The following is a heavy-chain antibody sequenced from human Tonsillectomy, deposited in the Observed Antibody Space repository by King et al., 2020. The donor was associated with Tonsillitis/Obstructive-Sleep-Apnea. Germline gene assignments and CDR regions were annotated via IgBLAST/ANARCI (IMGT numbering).Heavy chain of an antibody. CDR3: TSRAEKDPSGCYSFDY. CDR2: FDPEDGET. V-gene: IGHV1-24*01. CDR1: GYTLTELS. D-gene: IGHD1-26*01. J-gene: IGHJ4*02. Sequence: QLVQSGAEVKKPGASVKVSCKVSGYTLTELSMHWVRQAPGKGLEWMGGFDPEDGETIYAKKFQVRSTMTEDTSTDTAYMDLGSLRSEETGVYYCTSRAEKDPSGCYSFDYWGRGPLVTVSS.